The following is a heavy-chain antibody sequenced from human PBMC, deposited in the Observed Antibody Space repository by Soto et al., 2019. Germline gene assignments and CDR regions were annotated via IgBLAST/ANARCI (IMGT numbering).Heavy chain of an antibody. CDR3: AREGNLGRWLQPLDF. D-gene: IGHD5-12*01. J-gene: IGHJ4*02. V-gene: IGHV4-59*01. Sequence: XXTLSLPFTVSGDSISAYSWRWVLQPPGKGLEWIGNIHYNGNTKYSPSLKSRVTMSVDTSKNHFSLRLISVTAADTAIYFCAREGNLGRWLQPLDFWGQGTLVTVSS. CDR1: GDSISAYS. CDR2: IHYNGNT.